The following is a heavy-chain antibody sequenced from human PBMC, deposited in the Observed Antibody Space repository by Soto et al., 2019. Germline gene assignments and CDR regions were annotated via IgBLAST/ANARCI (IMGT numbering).Heavy chain of an antibody. CDR2: ISGSXGRT. V-gene: IGHV3-23*01. D-gene: IGHD5-18*01. CDR1: GFTFTSYA. CDR3: AKAGGYRYGY. J-gene: IGHJ4*02. Sequence: XXSLRLSCAASGFTFTSYAMSWVRQAPGKGLEWVQXISGSXGRTYYEDYVXXRFPIYRXXYKNKLYLKLNSMRAEDTAVYYCAKAGGYRYGYWGQGTLVTVSS.